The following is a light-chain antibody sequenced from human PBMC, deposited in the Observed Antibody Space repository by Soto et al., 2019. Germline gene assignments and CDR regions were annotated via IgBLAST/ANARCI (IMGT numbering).Light chain of an antibody. J-gene: IGKJ2*01. Sequence: DIHLTQSPSTLSASVGDRVTITCRASQSISRWLAWWQQKPGKAPKVLIYDASSLESGVPSRFSGSGSGTEFTLSISYLQPADFATYYCQQYNGHSSTFGQGTRLEIK. CDR2: DAS. CDR3: QQYNGHSST. CDR1: QSISRW. V-gene: IGKV1-5*01.